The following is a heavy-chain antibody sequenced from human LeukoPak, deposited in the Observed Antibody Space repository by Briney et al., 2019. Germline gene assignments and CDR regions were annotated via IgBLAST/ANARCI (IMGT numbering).Heavy chain of an antibody. CDR2: IYATGST. V-gene: IGHV4-4*09. CDR3: ARHGSVRSPLGP. CDR1: GGSISSYY. J-gene: IGHJ5*02. Sequence: PSETLSLTCTVSGGSISSYYWSWIRQPPGKGLEWIGYIYATGSTNYNPSLKSRVTISVDTSKNQLSPNLRSVTAADTAVYYCARHGSVRSPLGPWGQGTLVTVSS. D-gene: IGHD3-10*01.